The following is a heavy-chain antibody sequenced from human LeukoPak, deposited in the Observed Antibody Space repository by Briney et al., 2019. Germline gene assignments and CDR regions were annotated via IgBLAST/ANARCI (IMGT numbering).Heavy chain of an antibody. CDR2: IYYSGST. V-gene: IGHV4-30-4*01. CDR3: ARVYSSSFIFDY. CDR1: GGSISSGDYY. Sequence: SSETLSLTCTVSGGSISSGDYYWSWIRQPPGKGLEWIGYIYYSGSTYYNPSLKSRVTISVDTSKNQFSLKLSSVTAADTAVYYCARVYSSSFIFDYWGQGTLVTVSS. D-gene: IGHD6-13*01. J-gene: IGHJ4*02.